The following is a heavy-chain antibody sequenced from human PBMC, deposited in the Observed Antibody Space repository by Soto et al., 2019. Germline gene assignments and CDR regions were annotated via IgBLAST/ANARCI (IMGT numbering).Heavy chain of an antibody. J-gene: IGHJ4*02. CDR3: AKRSPPGGYYYDSSGSYYFDY. Sequence: GGSLRLSCAASGFTFSSYAMSWVRQAPGKGLEWVSAISGSGGSTYYADSVKGRFTISRDNSKNTLYLQMNSLRAKDTAVYYCAKRSPPGGYYYDSSGSYYFDYWGQGTLVTVSS. D-gene: IGHD3-22*01. CDR1: GFTFSSYA. V-gene: IGHV3-23*01. CDR2: ISGSGGST.